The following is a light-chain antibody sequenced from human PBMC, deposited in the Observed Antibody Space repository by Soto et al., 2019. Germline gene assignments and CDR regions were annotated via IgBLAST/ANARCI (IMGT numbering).Light chain of an antibody. CDR1: QSLVHSDGNTY. CDR2: KAS. CDR3: MRGITFT. Sequence: IVLTQSPLSLPVTLGQPASISCRPSQSLVHSDGNTYLNWFQQRPSQSPRRLIYKASNRDSGVRDRFSGSGSGTDFTLSISRVEADDLGVYYYMRGITFTFGQGTKVDIK. V-gene: IGKV2-30*02. J-gene: IGKJ1*01.